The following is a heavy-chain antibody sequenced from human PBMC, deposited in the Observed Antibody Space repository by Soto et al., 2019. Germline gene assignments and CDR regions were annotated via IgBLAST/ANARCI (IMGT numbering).Heavy chain of an antibody. V-gene: IGHV1-18*01. CDR1: GYTFTSYG. D-gene: IGHD3-3*01. CDR2: IGAYNGNT. CDR3: ARDRVDYDFWSGYSDGAYYYYYYGMDV. Sequence: ASVKVSCKASGYTFTSYGISWVRQAPGQGLEWMGWIGAYNGNTNYAQKLQGRVTMTTDTSTSTAYMELRSLRSDDTAVYYCARDRVDYDFWSGYSDGAYYYYYYGMDVWGQGTTVTVSS. J-gene: IGHJ6*02.